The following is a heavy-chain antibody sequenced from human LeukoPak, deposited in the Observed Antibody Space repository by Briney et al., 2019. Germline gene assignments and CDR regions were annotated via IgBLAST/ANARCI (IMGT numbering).Heavy chain of an antibody. CDR1: GYTFTIYG. CDR3: ARVPDKYSYYYDSSGVWFDP. Sequence: GASVTVSCTASGYTFTIYGISWVRQAPGQVLEWMGWISAYNGNTNYAQKLQGRVTMTTDTSTSTAYMELRSLRSDDTAVYYCARVPDKYSYYYDSSGVWFDPWGQGTLVTVSS. J-gene: IGHJ5*02. CDR2: ISAYNGNT. V-gene: IGHV1-18*01. D-gene: IGHD3-22*01.